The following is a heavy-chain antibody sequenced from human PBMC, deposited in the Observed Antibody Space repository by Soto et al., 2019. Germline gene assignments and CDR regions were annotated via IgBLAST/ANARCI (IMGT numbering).Heavy chain of an antibody. J-gene: IGHJ4*02. V-gene: IGHV3-9*01. CDR1: GFPFDDYA. Sequence: EVHLVESGGALVQPGRSVTLSCAACGFPFDDYAMHWVRQAPGKGLEWVSGISWNGGSTGYADSVTGRFTISRDSANNSLYLQMASLRDEDTALYYCVKHLESTLTYFYDTGDWGQGTLVTVSS. D-gene: IGHD3-22*01. CDR3: VKHLESTLTYFYDTGD. CDR2: ISWNGGST.